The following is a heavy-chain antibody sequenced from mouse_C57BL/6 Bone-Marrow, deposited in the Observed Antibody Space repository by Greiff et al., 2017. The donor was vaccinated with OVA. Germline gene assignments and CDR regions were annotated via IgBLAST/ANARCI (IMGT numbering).Heavy chain of an antibody. D-gene: IGHD2-3*01. J-gene: IGHJ2*01. CDR3: ARVIYDGYYVFDY. Sequence: QVQLKQPGAELVKPGASVKLSCKASGYTFTSYWMHWVKQRPGRGLEWIGRIDPNSGGTKYNEQFKSKATLTVDKPSSTAYMQLSSLTSEDAAVYYCARVIYDGYYVFDYWGQGTTLTVSS. CDR2: IDPNSGGT. CDR1: GYTFTSYW. V-gene: IGHV1-72*01.